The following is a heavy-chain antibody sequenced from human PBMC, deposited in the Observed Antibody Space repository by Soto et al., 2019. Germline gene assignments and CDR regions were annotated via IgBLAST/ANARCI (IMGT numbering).Heavy chain of an antibody. V-gene: IGHV3-33*06. J-gene: IGHJ6*02. D-gene: IGHD6-13*01. CDR2: IWYDGTNK. CDR1: GFTFSSYG. CDR3: AKDRSSTLDGMDV. Sequence: HPGGSLRLSCAASGFTFSSYGMHWVRQAPGKGLEWVAVIWYDGTNKYYADSVKGRFTISRDNSKNTLYLQMNSLRAEDTALYYCAKDRSSTLDGMDVWGQGTKVTVSS.